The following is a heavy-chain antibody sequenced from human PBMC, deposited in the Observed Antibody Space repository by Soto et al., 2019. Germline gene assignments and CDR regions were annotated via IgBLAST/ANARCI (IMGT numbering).Heavy chain of an antibody. CDR2: NSAHNGNT. D-gene: IGHD1-1*01. J-gene: IGHJ4*02. CDR3: ARGRYGDY. Sequence: QVHLVQSGAEVKKPGASVKVSCKGSGYAFTTYGITWVRQAPGQGLEWMGWNSAHNGNTNYGQKLQGRVTVTRDTSTSTAYMELRSLRSDDTAVYYCARGRYGDYWGQGALVTVSS. V-gene: IGHV1-18*01. CDR1: GYAFTTYG.